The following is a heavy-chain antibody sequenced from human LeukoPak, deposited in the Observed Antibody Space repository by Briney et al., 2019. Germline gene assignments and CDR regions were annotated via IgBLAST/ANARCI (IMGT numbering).Heavy chain of an antibody. CDR2: ISSGSSHI. V-gene: IGHV3-21*01. CDR3: VRDFRTQLDGYSPPYHFDY. CDR1: GFTFSTHS. J-gene: IGHJ4*02. Sequence: GGSLRLSCAASGFTFSTHSMSWVRQSPGKGLEWVSSISSGSSHIYYADSMKGRFTISRDNAKNSLFLQMNSLRAEDTAVYYCVRDFRTQLDGYSPPYHFDYWGQGALVTVSS. D-gene: IGHD5-24*01.